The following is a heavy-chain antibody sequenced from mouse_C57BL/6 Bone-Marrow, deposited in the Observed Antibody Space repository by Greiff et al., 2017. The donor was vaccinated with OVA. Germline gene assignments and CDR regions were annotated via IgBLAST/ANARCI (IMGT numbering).Heavy chain of an antibody. CDR3: GWDGYFDV. CDR1: GYTFTSYW. J-gene: IGHJ1*03. D-gene: IGHD4-1*01. Sequence: QVQLKESGAELVKPGASVKMSCKASGYTFTSYWITWVKQRPGQGLEWIGDIYPGSGSTNYNEKFKSKATLTVDTSSSTAYMQLSSLTSEDAAVYYCGWDGYFDVWGTGTTVTVSS. V-gene: IGHV1-55*01. CDR2: IYPGSGST.